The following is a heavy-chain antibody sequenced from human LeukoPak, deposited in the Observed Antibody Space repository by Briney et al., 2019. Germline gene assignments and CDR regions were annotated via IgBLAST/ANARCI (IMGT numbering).Heavy chain of an antibody. CDR2: IKQDGSDK. CDR1: GFTFSTHW. D-gene: IGHD3-3*01. J-gene: IGHJ3*02. Sequence: GGSLRLSCAASGFTFSTHWMTWVRQAPGKGLEWVANIKQDGSDKYYVDSVKGRFSISRDNAENSLFLEVNSLRAEDTAVYYCARVDFWSGYLGYGAFDMWGQGTMVTVSS. V-gene: IGHV3-7*01. CDR3: ARVDFWSGYLGYGAFDM.